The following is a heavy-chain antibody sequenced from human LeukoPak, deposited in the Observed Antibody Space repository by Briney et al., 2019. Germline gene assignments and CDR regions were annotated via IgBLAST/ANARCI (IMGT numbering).Heavy chain of an antibody. V-gene: IGHV4-61*01. D-gene: IGHD6-19*01. CDR2: IYYDGST. CDR3: ARIESLAVAGTYYYYGMDV. CDR1: GGSVSSGRDY. Sequence: SETLSLTCTVSGGSVSSGRDYWSWVRQPPGKGLEWIGNIYYDGSTKYNPSLKSRVTISVDTSKNQFSLKLSSVTAADTAVYYCARIESLAVAGTYYYYGMDVWGQGTTVTVSS. J-gene: IGHJ6*02.